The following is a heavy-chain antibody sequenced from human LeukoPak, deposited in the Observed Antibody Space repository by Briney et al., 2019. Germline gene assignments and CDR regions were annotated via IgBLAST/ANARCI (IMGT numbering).Heavy chain of an antibody. J-gene: IGHJ4*02. V-gene: IGHV4-34*01. D-gene: IGHD3-3*01. CDR3: ASLLDTLNYDFWSGYLDY. CDR1: GGSFSGYY. CDR2: INHSGST. Sequence: SETLSLTCAVYGGSFSGYYWSWIRQPPGKGLEWIGEINHSGSTNYNPSLKSRVTILVDTSKNQFSLRLSSVTAADTAVYYCASLLDTLNYDFWSGYLDYWGQGTLVTVSS.